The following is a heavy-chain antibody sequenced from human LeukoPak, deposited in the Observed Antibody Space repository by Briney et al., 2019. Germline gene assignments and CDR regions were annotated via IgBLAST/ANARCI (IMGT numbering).Heavy chain of an antibody. V-gene: IGHV4-59*01. CDR2: IYYSGST. Sequence: SETLSHTCTVSGGSISSYYWSWIRQPPGKGLEWIGYIYYSGSTNYNPSLKSRVTISVDTSKDQFSLKLSSVTAADTAVYYCARDGATPGGPSDYWGQGTLVTVSS. J-gene: IGHJ4*02. CDR1: GGSISSYY. D-gene: IGHD3-10*01. CDR3: ARDGATPGGPSDY.